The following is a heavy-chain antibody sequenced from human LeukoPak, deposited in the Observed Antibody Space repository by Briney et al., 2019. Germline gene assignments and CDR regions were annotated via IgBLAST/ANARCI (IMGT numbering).Heavy chain of an antibody. Sequence: SETLSLTCIVAGGSISRYYWSWIRQPAGKGLEWIGRIYTIGSTNYNPSLKSRVTMSVDTSKNQFYLKLSSVTAADTAVYYCARRRGPNWFDLWGQGTLITVSS. V-gene: IGHV4-4*07. CDR3: ARRRGPNWFDL. CDR1: GGSISRYY. J-gene: IGHJ5*02. CDR2: IYTIGST.